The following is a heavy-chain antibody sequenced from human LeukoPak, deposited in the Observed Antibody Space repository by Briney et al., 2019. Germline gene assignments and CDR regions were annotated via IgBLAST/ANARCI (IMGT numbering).Heavy chain of an antibody. CDR2: IYYSGST. CDR3: AKATGYLL. V-gene: IGHV4-59*01. CDR1: GGSINSYY. D-gene: IGHD1-14*01. J-gene: IGHJ4*02. Sequence: SETLSLTCTVSGGSINSYYWSWIRQPPGKGLEWIGYIYYSGSTNYNPSLKSRVTISVDTSKNQFSLKLRSVTAADTAVYYCAKATGYLLWGQGTLVIVSS.